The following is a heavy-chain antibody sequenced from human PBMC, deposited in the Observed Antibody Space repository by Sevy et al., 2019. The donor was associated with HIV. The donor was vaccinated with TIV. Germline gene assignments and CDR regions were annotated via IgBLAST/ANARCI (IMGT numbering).Heavy chain of an antibody. CDR1: GLTFSSYS. CDR2: ISGISNYI. J-gene: IGHJ3*02. V-gene: IGHV3-21*01. Sequence: GGSLRLSCAASGLTFSSYSMNWVRQAPGKGLEWVSAISGISNYIYYADSMKGRFNVSRDNARNSLYLQMNSLRAEDTAVYYCARNNCSITNCYMGDVFDIWGQWTMVTVSS. D-gene: IGHD2-2*02. CDR3: ARNNCSITNCYMGDVFDI.